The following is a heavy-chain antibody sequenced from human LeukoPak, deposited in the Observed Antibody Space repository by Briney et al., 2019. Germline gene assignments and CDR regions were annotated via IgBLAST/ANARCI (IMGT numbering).Heavy chain of an antibody. CDR2: INPNSGGT. J-gene: IGHJ4*02. CDR3: ARAKDYHDSSRYYYY. CDR1: GYTFTGYY. Sequence: ASVKVSCKASGYTFTGYYMHWVRQAPGQGLERMGWINPNSGGTNYAQKFQGRVTMTRDTSISTAYMELSRLRSDDTAVYYCARAKDYHDSSRYYYYWGQGTLVTVSS. D-gene: IGHD3-22*01. V-gene: IGHV1-2*02.